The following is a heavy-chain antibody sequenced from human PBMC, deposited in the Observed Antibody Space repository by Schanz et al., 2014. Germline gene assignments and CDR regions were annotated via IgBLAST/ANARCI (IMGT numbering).Heavy chain of an antibody. V-gene: IGHV4-59*01. CDR1: GGSISNYY. J-gene: IGHJ6*02. CDR2: IYYSGST. D-gene: IGHD5-12*01. Sequence: QVQLQESGPGLVKPSETLSLTCTVSGGSISNYYWSWIRQPPGKGLEWIGYIYYSGSTNYNPSLKSRVTISVDTSKNQFSLKLSSVTAADTAVYYCARAEINSGYARYYYGMDVWCQGTTVTVSS. CDR3: ARAEINSGYARYYYGMDV.